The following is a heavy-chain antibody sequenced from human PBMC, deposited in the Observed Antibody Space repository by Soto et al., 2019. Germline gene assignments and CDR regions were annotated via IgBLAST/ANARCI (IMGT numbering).Heavy chain of an antibody. V-gene: IGHV3-23*01. D-gene: IGHD5-12*01. J-gene: IGHJ4*02. CDR3: VKDFRGGYDWTHD. CDR1: GFTFSSYG. CDR2: IRGSGGPT. Sequence: GGSLRLSCAASGFTFSSYGMSWVRQAPGKGLEWVSLIRGSGGPTNYADSVKGRFTISRDNSKNMLFLQMNSLRAEDTAVYYCVKDFRGGYDWTHDWGQGTLVTVSS.